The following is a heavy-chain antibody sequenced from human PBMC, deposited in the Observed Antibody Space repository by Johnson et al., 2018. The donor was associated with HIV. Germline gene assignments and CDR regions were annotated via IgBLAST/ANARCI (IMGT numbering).Heavy chain of an antibody. CDR2: INWNGGST. CDR1: GFTFDDYG. J-gene: IGHJ3*02. Sequence: EVQLVESGGGVVRPGGSLRLSCAASGFTFDDYGMSWVRQAPGKGLEWVSGINWNGGSTGYADSVKGRFTISSDNAKNSLYLQMNSLRAEDTALYYCARDLKSYYDSSGYFDAFDIWGQGTMVTVSS. V-gene: IGHV3-20*04. CDR3: ARDLKSYYDSSGYFDAFDI. D-gene: IGHD3-22*01.